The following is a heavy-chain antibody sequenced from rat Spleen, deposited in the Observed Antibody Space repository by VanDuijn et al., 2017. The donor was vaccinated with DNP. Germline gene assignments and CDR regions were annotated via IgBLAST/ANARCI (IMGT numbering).Heavy chain of an antibody. J-gene: IGHJ2*01. D-gene: IGHD1-1*01. CDR1: GFTFSNYG. Sequence: EVRLVESGGGLVQPGGSLKLSCAASGFTFSNYGMSWVRQAPTKGLEWVASISPGGDNTYFRDFLRGRFTISRDNAKNIQYLQMDSLRSEDTATYYCASSAGTTVDYFDFWGQGVKVTVSS. V-gene: IGHV5S13*01. CDR3: ASSAGTTVDYFDF. CDR2: ISPGGDNT.